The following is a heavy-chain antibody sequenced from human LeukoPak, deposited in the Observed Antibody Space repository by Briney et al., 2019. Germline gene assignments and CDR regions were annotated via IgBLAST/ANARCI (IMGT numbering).Heavy chain of an antibody. D-gene: IGHD6-19*01. Sequence: GGSLRLSCAASGFTFSAYSMNWVRQAPGKGLDWVSYVSSRSFTIYYADSVKGRFTISRDNAKNSLYLEMNSLRDEDTAVYYCARSVIAVAGYDAFDIWGQGTVVTVSS. V-gene: IGHV3-48*02. J-gene: IGHJ3*02. CDR2: VSSRSFTI. CDR1: GFTFSAYS. CDR3: ARSVIAVAGYDAFDI.